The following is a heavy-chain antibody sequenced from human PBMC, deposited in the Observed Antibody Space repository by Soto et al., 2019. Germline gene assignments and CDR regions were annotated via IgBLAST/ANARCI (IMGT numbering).Heavy chain of an antibody. CDR1: GFTFSKFV. V-gene: IGHV3-23*01. J-gene: IGHJ6*02. Sequence: GGSLRLSCAASGFTFSKFVMRWVRQTPGKGLEWVSTITETGGDTYYTDSVKGRFTISRDNSRSTLFLQMTSLRAEDTALYYCTRASPDRPPMDVWGQGTTPTVSS. CDR2: ITETGGDT. CDR3: TRASPDRPPMDV.